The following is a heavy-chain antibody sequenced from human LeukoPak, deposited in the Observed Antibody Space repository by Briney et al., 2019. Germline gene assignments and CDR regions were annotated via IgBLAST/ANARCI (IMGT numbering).Heavy chain of an antibody. CDR2: IIPIFGTA. CDR3: ARNTYYYDSSGYYDFDY. D-gene: IGHD3-22*01. J-gene: IGHJ4*02. CDR1: GGTFSSYA. Sequence: GASVKVSCKASGGTFSSYAISWVRQAPGQGLEWMGGIIPIFGTANYAQKFQGRVTITADESTSTAYMELSSLRSEDTAVYYCARNTYYYDSSGYYDFDYWGQGTLVTVSS. V-gene: IGHV1-69*13.